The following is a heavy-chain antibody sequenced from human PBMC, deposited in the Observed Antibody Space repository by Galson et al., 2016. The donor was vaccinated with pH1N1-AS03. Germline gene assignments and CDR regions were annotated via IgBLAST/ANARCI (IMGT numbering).Heavy chain of an antibody. CDR3: AKDKWAVAGSADSYFDY. CDR2: INWNSGSI. CDR1: GFTFDDYA. J-gene: IGHJ4*02. V-gene: IGHV3-9*01. Sequence: SLRLSCAASGFTFDDYAMHWVRQAPGKGLEWVSGINWNSGSIGYADSVKGRSTISRDNAKNSLYLQMNSLRAEDTALYYCAKDKWAVAGSADSYFDYWGQGTLVTVSS. D-gene: IGHD6-19*01.